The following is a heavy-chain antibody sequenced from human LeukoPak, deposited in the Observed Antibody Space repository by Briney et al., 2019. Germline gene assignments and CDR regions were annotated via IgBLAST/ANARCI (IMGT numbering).Heavy chain of an antibody. D-gene: IGHD3-22*01. Sequence: PGGSLRLSCAVSGITLSNYGMAWVRQAPGKGLEWVASLSASGDGTSYADSVRGRFTISRDNAKNTLYLQMNSLRAEDTAVYFCAKRGVVIRVILVGFHKEAYYFDSWGQGVLVTVSS. CDR2: LSASGDGT. J-gene: IGHJ4*02. V-gene: IGHV3-23*01. CDR1: GITLSNYG. CDR3: AKRGVVIRVILVGFHKEAYYFDS.